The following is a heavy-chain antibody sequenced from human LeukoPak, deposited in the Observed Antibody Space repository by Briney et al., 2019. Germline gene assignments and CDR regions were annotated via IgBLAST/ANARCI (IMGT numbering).Heavy chain of an antibody. Sequence: SETLSLTCTVSGGSISSYYWSWIRQPPGKGLEWIAYIYNSGSTNYNPSLKSRVTISVDTSKNQFSLKLSSVTAADTAVYYCARSEAPMVRGVIMVNWVDPWGQGTLVTVSS. CDR1: GGSISSYY. D-gene: IGHD3-10*01. CDR3: ARSEAPMVRGVIMVNWVDP. V-gene: IGHV4-59*01. CDR2: IYNSGST. J-gene: IGHJ5*02.